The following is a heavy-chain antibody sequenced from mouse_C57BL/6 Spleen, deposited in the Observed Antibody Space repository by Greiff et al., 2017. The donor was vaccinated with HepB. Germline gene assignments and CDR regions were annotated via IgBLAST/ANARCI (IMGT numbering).Heavy chain of an antibody. Sequence: EVHLVESGPELVKPGASVKIPCKASGYTFTDYNMDWVKQSHGKSLEWIGDINPNNGGTIYNQKFKGKATLTVDKSSSTAYMELRSLTSEDTAVYYCARNSYPYAMDYWGQGTSVTVSS. CDR2: INPNNGGT. V-gene: IGHV1-18*01. CDR1: GYTFTDYN. J-gene: IGHJ4*01. CDR3: ARNSYPYAMDY. D-gene: IGHD3-3*01.